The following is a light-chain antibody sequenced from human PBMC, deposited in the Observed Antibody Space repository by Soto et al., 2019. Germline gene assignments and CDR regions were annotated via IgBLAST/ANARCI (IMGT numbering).Light chain of an antibody. CDR1: SSDVGGYSY. CDR2: EVY. CDR3: SSYVGTNSYV. Sequence: QSVLTQPASVSGSPGQSITISCTGTSSDVGGYSYVSWYQHHPGKAPKLIIYEVYKRPSGVPDRFSGSKSGNTAALTVSGLQAEDEADYYCSSYVGTNSYVFGTGTKSPS. V-gene: IGLV2-8*01. J-gene: IGLJ1*01.